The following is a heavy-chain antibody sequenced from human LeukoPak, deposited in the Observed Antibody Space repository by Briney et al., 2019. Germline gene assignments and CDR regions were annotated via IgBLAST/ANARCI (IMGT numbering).Heavy chain of an antibody. CDR1: GFTFSSYR. CDR3: ARINSGRHLGDAFDI. V-gene: IGHV3-7*01. J-gene: IGHJ3*02. D-gene: IGHD1-26*01. Sequence: GGSLRLSCAASGFTFSSYRMSWVRQAPGKGLEWVANIKQDGSEKYYVDSVKGRFTISRDNAKNSLFLQMNSLRAEDTAVYYCARINSGRHLGDAFDIWGQGTTVTVSS. CDR2: IKQDGSEK.